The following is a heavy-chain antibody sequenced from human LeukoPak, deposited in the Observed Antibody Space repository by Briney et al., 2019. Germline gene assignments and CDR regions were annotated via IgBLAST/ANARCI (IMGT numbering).Heavy chain of an antibody. D-gene: IGHD2-15*01. Sequence: GGSLKLSCAASGFTFSGSAMHWVRQASGKGLEWVGRIRSKANSYATAYAASVKGRFTISRDDSKNTAYLQMNSLKTEDTAVYYCTSCSGGSCYTPDFDYWGQGTLVTVSS. CDR1: GFTFSGSA. CDR2: IRSKANSYAT. V-gene: IGHV3-73*01. CDR3: TSCSGGSCYTPDFDY. J-gene: IGHJ4*02.